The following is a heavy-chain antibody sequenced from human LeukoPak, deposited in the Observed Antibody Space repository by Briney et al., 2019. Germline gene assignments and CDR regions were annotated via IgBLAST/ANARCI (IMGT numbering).Heavy chain of an antibody. Sequence: GGSLRLSCAASGFTFSDYYMSWIRQAPGKGLEWVSYISGSSHYTNTADSVKGRFTISRDNAKNSLYLQMNSLRTEDTAVYYCARVTLYGESALDYWGQGTLVTVSS. J-gene: IGHJ4*02. V-gene: IGHV3-11*06. CDR2: ISGSSHYT. D-gene: IGHD4-17*01. CDR3: ARVTLYGESALDY. CDR1: GFTFSDYY.